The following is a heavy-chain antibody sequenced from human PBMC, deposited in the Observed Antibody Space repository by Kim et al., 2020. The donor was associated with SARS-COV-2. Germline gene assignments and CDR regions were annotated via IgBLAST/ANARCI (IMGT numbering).Heavy chain of an antibody. Sequence: SEALSLTCTVSGGSISSYYWSWIRQPPGKGLEWIGYIYYSGSTNYNPSLKSRVTISVDTSKNQFSLKLSSVTAADTAVYYCAREAAAGPGWFDPWGQGTLVTVSS. CDR1: GGSISSYY. CDR2: IYYSGST. CDR3: AREAAAGPGWFDP. V-gene: IGHV4-59*13. D-gene: IGHD6-13*01. J-gene: IGHJ5*02.